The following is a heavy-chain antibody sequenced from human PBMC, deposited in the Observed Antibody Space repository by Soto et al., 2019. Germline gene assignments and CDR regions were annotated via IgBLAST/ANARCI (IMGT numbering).Heavy chain of an antibody. Sequence: QVQLQESGPGLVKPSQTLSLTCTVSGGSISSGGYYWIWIRQHPGKGLEWIGSIYYSGSTYYNPTLKSRFTISVDTSKNHFSLKLSSATAADTAVYYCARGVLHWGQGTLVTVSS. CDR1: GGSISSGGYY. CDR3: ARGVLH. CDR2: IYYSGST. V-gene: IGHV4-31*03. J-gene: IGHJ4*02. D-gene: IGHD3-16*01.